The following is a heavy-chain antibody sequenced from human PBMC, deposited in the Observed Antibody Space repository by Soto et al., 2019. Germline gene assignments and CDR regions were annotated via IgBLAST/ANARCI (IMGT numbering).Heavy chain of an antibody. CDR1: GFTFSSYA. Sequence: SLRLSCAASGFTFSSYAMHWVRQAPGKGLEWVAVLSYFGCNIFYADSVKGRFTISRYNSKNTLYLQMNSLRAEDTSVYYCARDRCSTSCYVVDYWGQGTLVTVSS. J-gene: IGHJ4*02. V-gene: IGHV3-30-3*01. CDR2: LSYFGCNI. CDR3: ARDRCSTSCYVVDY. D-gene: IGHD2-2*01.